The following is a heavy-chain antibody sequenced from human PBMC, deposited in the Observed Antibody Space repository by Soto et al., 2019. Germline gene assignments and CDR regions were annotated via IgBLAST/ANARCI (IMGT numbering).Heavy chain of an antibody. CDR3: AIDQGGYYYDSSGYQTGDAFYI. D-gene: IGHD3-22*01. Sequence: ASVKVSCKASGYTFTSYGISWVRKAPGQGLEWMGWISAYNGNTNYAQKLQGRVTMTTDTSTSTAYLELRSLRSDDTALYYCAIDQGGYYYDSSGYQTGDAFYILGQGTMVNVSS. CDR1: GYTFTSYG. V-gene: IGHV1-18*01. J-gene: IGHJ3*02. CDR2: ISAYNGNT.